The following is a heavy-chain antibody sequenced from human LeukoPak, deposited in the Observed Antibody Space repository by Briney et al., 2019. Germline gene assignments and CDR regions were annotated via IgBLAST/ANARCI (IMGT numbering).Heavy chain of an antibody. CDR1: GFTFSSYG. J-gene: IGHJ4*02. Sequence: GGTLRLSCAASGFTFSSYGMSWVRQAPGKGLQWVSGISGSGGRTYYADSVKGRFTISRDNSKSTLYLQMNSLRAEDTAVYYCARERKYDSNFDYWGQGTLVTVSS. D-gene: IGHD1-1*01. V-gene: IGHV3-23*01. CDR2: ISGSGGRT. CDR3: ARERKYDSNFDY.